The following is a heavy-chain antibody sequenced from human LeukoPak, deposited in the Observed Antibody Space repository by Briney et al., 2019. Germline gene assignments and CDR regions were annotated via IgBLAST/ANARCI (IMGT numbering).Heavy chain of an antibody. J-gene: IGHJ6*03. V-gene: IGHV1-46*01. CDR2: INPSGGTT. CDR3: ARENPKYYYYMDV. Sequence: ASVKVSCKASGYTFTSYHMHWVRQAPGQGLEWMGIINPSGGTTNYAQKFQGRVTITRDTSASTAYMELSSLRSEDMAVYYCARENPKYYYYMDVWGKGTTVTVSS. CDR1: GYTFTSYH.